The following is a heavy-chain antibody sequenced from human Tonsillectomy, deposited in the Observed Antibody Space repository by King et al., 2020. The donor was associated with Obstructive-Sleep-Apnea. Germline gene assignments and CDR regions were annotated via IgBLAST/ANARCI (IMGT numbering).Heavy chain of an antibody. CDR1: GFTFSDHY. CDR2: TRNKADSYTA. V-gene: IGHV3-72*01. Sequence: DVQLVESGGGLVQPGGSLRLSCAASGFTFSDHYMDWVRQAPGKGLEWVGRTRNKADSYTAEYAASVKGRFAISRDDSKNSLYLQMNSLKTEDTAVYYCARAFPGFGTYYFDYWGQGTLVTVSS. D-gene: IGHD3-10*01. CDR3: ARAFPGFGTYYFDY. J-gene: IGHJ4*02.